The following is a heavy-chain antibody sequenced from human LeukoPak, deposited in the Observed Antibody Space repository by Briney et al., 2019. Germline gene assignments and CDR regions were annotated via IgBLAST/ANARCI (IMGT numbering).Heavy chain of an antibody. J-gene: IGHJ3*01. CDR1: GFTFSTYA. D-gene: IGHD3-16*02. Sequence: GGSLRLSCSASGFTFSTYAMHWVRQAPGKGLEYVSSISSNGGSTYYADSVKGRFTISRDNSENTLSLQMNSLRVEDTARYYCARDIQLSTWGLGTMVTVSS. V-gene: IGHV3-64*04. CDR3: ARDIQLST. CDR2: ISSNGGST.